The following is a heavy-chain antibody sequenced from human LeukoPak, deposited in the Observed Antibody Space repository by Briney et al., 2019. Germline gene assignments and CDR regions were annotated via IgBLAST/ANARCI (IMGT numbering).Heavy chain of an antibody. D-gene: IGHD2-15*01. Sequence: TLSLTCTVSGGSISSGSYYWSWIRQPAGKGLEWIGRIYTSGSTNYNPSLKSRVTISVDTSKNQFSLKLSSVTAADTAVYYCAREIVVVVAATPVTTGFDYWGQGTLVTVSS. J-gene: IGHJ4*02. CDR2: IYTSGST. V-gene: IGHV4-61*02. CDR1: GGSISSGSYY. CDR3: AREIVVVVAATPVTTGFDY.